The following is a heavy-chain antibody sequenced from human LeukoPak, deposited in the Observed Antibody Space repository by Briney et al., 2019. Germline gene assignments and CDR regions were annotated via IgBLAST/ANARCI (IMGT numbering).Heavy chain of an antibody. CDR3: AQVYGSASGESIRF. D-gene: IGHD3-10*01. CDR1: GFTFSSYN. Sequence: GGSLRLSCAASGFTFSSYNMHWVRQAPGKGLEWVAHIRYDGSDKSYADSLKGRFTVSRDNSKNSLYLHMTSLRSEDTAVYYCAQVYGSASGESIRFWGQGTLVTVSS. CDR2: IRYDGSDK. V-gene: IGHV3-30*02. J-gene: IGHJ4*02.